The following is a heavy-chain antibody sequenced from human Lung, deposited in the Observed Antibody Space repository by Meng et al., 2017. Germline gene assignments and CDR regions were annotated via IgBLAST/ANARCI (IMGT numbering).Heavy chain of an antibody. CDR1: GFTVSNYA. CDR3: ARGTRVSCTGVICYPFDF. CDR2: TAATDGGT. V-gene: IGHV3-23*01. Sequence: EVQLLESGGGVVQPGGSLRLSCAASGFTVSNYAMSWVRQAPEKGLEWVSATAATDGGTYHAASVRGRFTISRDNSKNTLSLQMNSLRADDTAIYYCARGTRVSCTGVICYPFDFWGQGTLVTVSS. J-gene: IGHJ4*02. D-gene: IGHD2-8*02.